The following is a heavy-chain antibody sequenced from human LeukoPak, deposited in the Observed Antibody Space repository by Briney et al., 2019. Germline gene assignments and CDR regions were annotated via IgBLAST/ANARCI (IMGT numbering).Heavy chain of an antibody. Sequence: PSETLSLTCTVSGGSIATYYWSWIRQPPGKGLEWIGYIYYNGHTDYNPSLKSRVTISVHTSKNQFSLKLSSVTAADTAVYYCARGSPSRYYYDSSGYYGGYSDYWGQGTLVTVSS. CDR1: GGSIATYY. J-gene: IGHJ4*02. CDR3: ARGSPSRYYYDSSGYYGGYSDY. D-gene: IGHD3-22*01. V-gene: IGHV4-59*01. CDR2: IYYNGHT.